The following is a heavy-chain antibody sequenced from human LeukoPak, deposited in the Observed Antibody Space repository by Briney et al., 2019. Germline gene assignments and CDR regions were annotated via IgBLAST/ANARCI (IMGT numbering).Heavy chain of an antibody. CDR3: AKVSAYYYDSSGLY. CDR2: ISSSSSYI. V-gene: IGHV3-21*01. Sequence: GGSLRLSCAASGFTFSSYSMTWVRQAPGKGLEWVSSISSSSSYIYYADSVKGRFTISRDNAKNSLYLQMNSLRAEDTAVYYCAKVSAYYYDSSGLYWGQGTLVTVSS. D-gene: IGHD3-22*01. CDR1: GFTFSSYS. J-gene: IGHJ4*02.